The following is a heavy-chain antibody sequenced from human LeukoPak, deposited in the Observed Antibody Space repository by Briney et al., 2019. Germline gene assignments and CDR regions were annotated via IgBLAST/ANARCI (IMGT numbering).Heavy chain of an antibody. CDR2: IYTSGST. J-gene: IGHJ4*02. Sequence: SETLSLTCTVSGGSISSYYWSWIRQPAGKGLEWIGRIYTSGSTNYNPSLESRVTMSVDTSKNQFSLKLSSVTAADTAVYYCATVKLRFLEWLFPFDYWGQGTLVTVSS. CDR1: GGSISSYY. D-gene: IGHD3-3*01. CDR3: ATVKLRFLEWLFPFDY. V-gene: IGHV4-4*07.